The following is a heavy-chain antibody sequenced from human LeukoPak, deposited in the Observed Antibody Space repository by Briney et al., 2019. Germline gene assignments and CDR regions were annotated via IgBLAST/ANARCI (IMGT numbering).Heavy chain of an antibody. Sequence: GASVTVSCLVSGYTLTELSMRWVRQARGKGLEWMGGFDPEDCETIYAQKFQGRVTMTDDTSIDTAYMELSSLRSEDTAVYYCATGPIAAAGTGYFDLWGRGTLVTVSS. J-gene: IGHJ2*01. CDR2: FDPEDCET. CDR1: GYTLTELS. D-gene: IGHD6-13*01. V-gene: IGHV1-24*01. CDR3: ATGPIAAAGTGYFDL.